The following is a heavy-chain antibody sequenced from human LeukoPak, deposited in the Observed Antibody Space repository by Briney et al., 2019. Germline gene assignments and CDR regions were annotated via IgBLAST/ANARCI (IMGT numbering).Heavy chain of an antibody. J-gene: IGHJ4*02. CDR1: GGSIGSYF. CDR2: VYYSGST. Sequence: SETLSLTCTVSGGSIGSYFWSWIRQPPGKGLEWIGYVYYSGSTNYNPSLKSRVAISVDTSKIQFSLMLSSVTDADTAVYYCARGPSAYPYFDYWGQGTLVTVSS. V-gene: IGHV4-59*01. CDR3: ARGPSAYPYFDY. D-gene: IGHD3-3*01.